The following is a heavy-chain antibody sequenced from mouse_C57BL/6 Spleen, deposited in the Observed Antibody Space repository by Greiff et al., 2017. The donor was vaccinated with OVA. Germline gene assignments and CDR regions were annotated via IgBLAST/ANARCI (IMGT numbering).Heavy chain of an antibody. CDR3: AREGDYDYSFAY. D-gene: IGHD2-4*01. J-gene: IGHJ3*01. CDR2: IYPSASAT. V-gene: IGHV1-61*01. Sequence: QVQLQQPGAELVRPGSSVKLSCKASGYTFTSYWMDWVKQRPGQGLEWIGNIYPSASATHSNQKFKDKATLTVDKSSSTAYMQLSSLTSEYSAVYYCAREGDYDYSFAYWGQGTLVTVSA. CDR1: GYTFTSYW.